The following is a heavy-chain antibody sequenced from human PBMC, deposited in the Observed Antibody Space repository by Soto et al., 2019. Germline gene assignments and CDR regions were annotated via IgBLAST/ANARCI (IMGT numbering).Heavy chain of an antibody. Sequence: PGGSLRLSCAASGFTFSSYSMNRVRQAPGKGLEWVSSISSSGDYIRYADSVKGRFTISRDNAKTSVYLQMNSLRAEDTAVYYCARVGCRGGSCSSRGDYYYGMDVWGQGTTVTVSS. D-gene: IGHD2-15*01. CDR1: GFTFSSYS. J-gene: IGHJ6*02. CDR3: ARVGCRGGSCSSRGDYYYGMDV. CDR2: ISSSGDYI. V-gene: IGHV3-21*01.